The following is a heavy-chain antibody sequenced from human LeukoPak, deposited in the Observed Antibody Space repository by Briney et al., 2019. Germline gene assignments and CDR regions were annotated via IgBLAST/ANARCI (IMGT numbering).Heavy chain of an antibody. CDR2: IYPGDSDT. D-gene: IGHD3-22*01. V-gene: IGHV5-51*01. Sequence: GESLQISCKGSGYSFTSYWIGWVRQMPGKGLEWMGIIYPGDSDTRYSPSFQGQVTISADKSISTAYLQWSSLKASDTAMYYCARSWGYYDSSGYFDYWGQGTLVTVSS. CDR3: ARSWGYYDSSGYFDY. CDR1: GYSFTSYW. J-gene: IGHJ4*02.